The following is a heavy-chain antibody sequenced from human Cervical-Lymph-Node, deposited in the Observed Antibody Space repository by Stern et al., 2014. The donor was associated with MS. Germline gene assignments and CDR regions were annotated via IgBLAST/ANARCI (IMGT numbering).Heavy chain of an antibody. CDR2: ISHSGRT. CDR1: GGSISSGGYS. CDR3: ARSSTVTPNAFDI. Sequence: QLQLQESGSGLVKPSQTLSLTCAVSGGSISSGGYSWSWIRQPPGKGLEWIGYISHSGRTYYNPSSKIRVTTTVNRSKNQSPLKLSSVTAADTAVYYCARSSTVTPNAFDIWGQGTMVTVSS. D-gene: IGHD4-17*01. J-gene: IGHJ3*02. V-gene: IGHV4-30-2*01.